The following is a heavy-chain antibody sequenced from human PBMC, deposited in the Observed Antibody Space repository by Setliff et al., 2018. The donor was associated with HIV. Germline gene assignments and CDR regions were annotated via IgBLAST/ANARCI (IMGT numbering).Heavy chain of an antibody. CDR3: ARHGRSYDSGRWYNWFDS. Sequence: SETLSLTCTVSGGSISDTYYTWIRQTPGKGLEWIGLMHVSRETNYNPSLESRVTISMDTSKNQFSLKLGSVTAADTALYFCARHGRSYDSGRWYNWFDSWGQGTPGTVSS. CDR1: GGSISDTY. CDR2: MHVSRET. D-gene: IGHD3-10*01. J-gene: IGHJ5*01. V-gene: IGHV4-59*08.